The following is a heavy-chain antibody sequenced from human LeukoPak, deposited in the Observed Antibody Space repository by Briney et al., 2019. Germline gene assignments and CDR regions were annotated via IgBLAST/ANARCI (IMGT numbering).Heavy chain of an antibody. Sequence: GASVKVSCKASGYTFTDYYMHWVRQAPGQGLEWMGWINPNSGGTNSAQRFQGRVTMARDTSISTAYMELSRLRSDDTAVYHCARSREATAGPFDYWGQGTLVTVSS. V-gene: IGHV1-2*02. D-gene: IGHD6-13*01. J-gene: IGHJ4*02. CDR2: INPNSGGT. CDR1: GYTFTDYY. CDR3: ARSREATAGPFDY.